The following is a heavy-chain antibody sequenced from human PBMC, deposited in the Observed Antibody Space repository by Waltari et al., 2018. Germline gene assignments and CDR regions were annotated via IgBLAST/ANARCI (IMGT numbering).Heavy chain of an antibody. CDR1: GGSISSGSYY. D-gene: IGHD3-16*02. J-gene: IGHJ5*02. CDR3: ASGRSYDYIWGSYRSPFDP. CDR2: IYTSGST. V-gene: IGHV4-61*09. Sequence: QVQLQESGPGLVKPSQTLSLTCTVSGGSISSGSYYWSWIRQPAGKGLEWIGYIYTSGSTNYNPSLKSRVTISVDTSKNQFSLKLSSVTAADTAVYYCASGRSYDYIWGSYRSPFDPWGQGTLVTVSS.